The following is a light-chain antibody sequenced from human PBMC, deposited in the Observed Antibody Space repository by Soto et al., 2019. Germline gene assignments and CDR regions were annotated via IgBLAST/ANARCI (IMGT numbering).Light chain of an antibody. V-gene: IGKV3-11*01. J-gene: IGKJ5*01. CDR3: QQRAKSIT. Sequence: EIELTQSPATLSLSPGERATLSCRASQSVSNYLVWYQQKSGLAPRLLIYDASKRATGIPARFSGSGSGTDFTLTISSLEPEGFSVYYCQQRAKSITFGQGTRLEIK. CDR2: DAS. CDR1: QSVSNY.